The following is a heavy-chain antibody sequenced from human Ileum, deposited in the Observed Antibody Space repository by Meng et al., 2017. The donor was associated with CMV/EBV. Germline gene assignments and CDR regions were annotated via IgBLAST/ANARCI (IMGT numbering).Heavy chain of an antibody. D-gene: IGHD1-1*01. V-gene: IGHV3-48*03. J-gene: IGHJ4*02. Sequence: GALRLSCAASGFTFSSYEMNWVRQAPGKGLEWVSYISSRGRTIYYADSVKGRFTISRDNAKNSLYLQMNSLRAEDTAVYYCAREMEGGGGYLDYWGQGTLVTVSS. CDR1: GFTFSSYE. CDR2: ISSRGRTI. CDR3: AREMEGGGGYLDY.